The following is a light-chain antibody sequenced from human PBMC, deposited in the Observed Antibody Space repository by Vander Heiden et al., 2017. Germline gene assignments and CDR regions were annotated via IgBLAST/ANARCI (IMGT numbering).Light chain of an antibody. CDR1: SSNIGNNY. Sequence: QSVLTQPPSVSAAPGQKVTISCSGSSSNIGNNYVSWYQQLPGTAPKLLIYDNNKRPSGIPDRFSGSKSGTSATLGSTGLQTGDEADYYCGTWDSSLNAYVFGTGTKVTVL. CDR2: DNN. J-gene: IGLJ1*01. V-gene: IGLV1-51*01. CDR3: GTWDSSLNAYV.